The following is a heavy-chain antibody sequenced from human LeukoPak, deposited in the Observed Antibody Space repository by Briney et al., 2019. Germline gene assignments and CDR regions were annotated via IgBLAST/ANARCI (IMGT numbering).Heavy chain of an antibody. CDR3: ARKPITMVRGVARWFDP. D-gene: IGHD3-10*01. CDR1: GFTFSSYW. V-gene: IGHV3-7*01. J-gene: IGHJ5*02. Sequence: PGGSLRLSCAASGFTFSSYWMSWVRQAPGKGLEWVANIKQDGSEKYYVDSVKGRFTISRDNAKNSLYLQMNSLRAEDTAVYYCARKPITMVRGVARWFDPWGQGTLVTVSS. CDR2: IKQDGSEK.